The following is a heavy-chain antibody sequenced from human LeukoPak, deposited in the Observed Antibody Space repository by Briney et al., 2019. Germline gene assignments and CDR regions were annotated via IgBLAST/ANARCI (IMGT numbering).Heavy chain of an antibody. Sequence: PSETLSLTCGVSGHSFSSDSFWGWIRQPPGQGLEWIGRIHERGSTFYNPSLKSRVTISIDTSKNQFSLNVTSVPAADTAVYYCARASRPSNSWFDPWGQGTVVTVSS. V-gene: IGHV4-38-2*01. CDR3: ARASRPSNSWFDP. J-gene: IGHJ5*02. CDR1: GHSFSSDSF. CDR2: IHERGST. D-gene: IGHD6-6*01.